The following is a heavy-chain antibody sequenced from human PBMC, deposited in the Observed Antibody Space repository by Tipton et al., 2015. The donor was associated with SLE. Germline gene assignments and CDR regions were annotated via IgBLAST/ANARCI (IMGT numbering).Heavy chain of an antibody. Sequence: TLSLTCSVSGGSISNYYWSWIRQPAGKGLEWIGHFHSSGILNYNPSLKSRVTMSGDTSKNQFSLKLSSVTAADTAVYYCARTSTYYDFWSGSYYYYYYMDVWGKGTTVTVSS. D-gene: IGHD3-3*01. CDR3: ARTSTYYDFWSGSYYYYYYMDV. CDR1: GGSISNYY. J-gene: IGHJ6*03. V-gene: IGHV4-4*07. CDR2: FHSSGIL.